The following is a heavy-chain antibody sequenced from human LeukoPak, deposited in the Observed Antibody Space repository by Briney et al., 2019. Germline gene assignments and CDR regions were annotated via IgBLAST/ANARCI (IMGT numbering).Heavy chain of an antibody. Sequence: GGSLRLSCAASGFTFSDYTIHWVRQAPGKGLEWVAVTSHDGTRKYYADSVKGQFTISRDNANNSLYLQMNSLRAEDTAVYYCARGAPEGYYDSSEGAFDIWGQGTMVTVSS. D-gene: IGHD3-22*01. CDR3: ARGAPEGYYDSSEGAFDI. V-gene: IGHV3-30-3*01. CDR2: TSHDGTRK. J-gene: IGHJ3*02. CDR1: GFTFSDYT.